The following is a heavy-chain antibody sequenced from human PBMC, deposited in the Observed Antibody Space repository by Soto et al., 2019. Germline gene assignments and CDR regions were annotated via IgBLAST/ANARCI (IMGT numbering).Heavy chain of an antibody. CDR3: ARRSSSWYFEY. V-gene: IGHV3-23*01. CDR1: GFTFSSYA. D-gene: IGHD6-13*01. CDR2: ITGSDGST. Sequence: GGSLRLSCAASGFTFSSYAMNLVRQAPGKGLEWISVITGSDGSTSYAASVKGRFTISRDNSKYALNLQMNSLRAGDTAVYYCARRSSSWYFEYWGQGTLVTVSS. J-gene: IGHJ4*02.